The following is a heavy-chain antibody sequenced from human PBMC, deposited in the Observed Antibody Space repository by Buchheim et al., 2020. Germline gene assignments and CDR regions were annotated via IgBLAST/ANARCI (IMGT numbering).Heavy chain of an antibody. V-gene: IGHV3-21*05. Sequence: EVQLMESGGGLVKPGGSLRISCAASGFTFSTYSMNWVRQAPGKGLEWISFISSTSTYIYYADSVKGRFTTSRDNAKNSLYLQMNSLRAEDTAVYYCARGIMTMVEPISWGQGTL. J-gene: IGHJ4*02. CDR3: ARGIMTMVEPIS. CDR2: ISSTSTYI. D-gene: IGHD3-16*01. CDR1: GFTFSTYS.